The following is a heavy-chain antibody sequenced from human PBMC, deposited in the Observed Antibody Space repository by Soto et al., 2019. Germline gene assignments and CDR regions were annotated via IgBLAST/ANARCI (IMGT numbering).Heavy chain of an antibody. J-gene: IGHJ5*02. V-gene: IGHV1-2*02. CDR1: GYTFTGYF. D-gene: IGHD3-10*01. Sequence: ASVKVSCKAXGYTFTGYFMHGVRQAPGQGLEWMGWINPYSGGADYAQSFQGRVTMTRDTSISTVYMELSRLRFDDTAVYYCARVIRGAYYNSPLDTWGQGTVVTVSS. CDR3: ARVIRGAYYNSPLDT. CDR2: INPYSGGA.